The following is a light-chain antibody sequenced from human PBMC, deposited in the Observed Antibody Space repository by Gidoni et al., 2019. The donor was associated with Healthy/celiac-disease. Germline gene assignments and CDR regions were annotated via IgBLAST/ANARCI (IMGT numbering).Light chain of an antibody. CDR2: GNS. CDR3: QSYDSSLSGSKV. V-gene: IGLV1-40*01. CDR1: SSNIVAGYD. J-gene: IGLJ2*01. Sequence: QSVLTQPPSVSVAPGQRVTISCTGSSSNIVAGYDVHWYQQLPGTAPKLLIYGNSNRHSGVPDRFSGSKSGTSASLAITGLQAEDEADYYCQSYDSSLSGSKVFGGGTKLTVL.